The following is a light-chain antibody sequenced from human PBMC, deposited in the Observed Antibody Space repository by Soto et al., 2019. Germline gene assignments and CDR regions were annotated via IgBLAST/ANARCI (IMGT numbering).Light chain of an antibody. Sequence: EIVLTQSPCTLSLSAGERVTLSCWASQSVSSNFLAWYQQKPGQAPRLLIYGASNRAAGIPDRFSGSGYGTDFNLTISRLETEDFAVYYCHQYSSSRRTFGQGTKVDIK. V-gene: IGKV3-20*01. CDR3: HQYSSSRRT. CDR1: QSVSSNF. J-gene: IGKJ1*01. CDR2: GAS.